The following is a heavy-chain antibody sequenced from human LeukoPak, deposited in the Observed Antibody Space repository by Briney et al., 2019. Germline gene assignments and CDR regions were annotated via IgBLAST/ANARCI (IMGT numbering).Heavy chain of an antibody. CDR1: GFTFSSYA. Sequence: GGSLRLSCAASGFTFSSYAMSWVRQAPGKGLEWVSAISGSGGSTYYADSVKGRFTISRDNSKNTLFLQMNSLRAEDTAVYYCAKSKMLGITMSLFDYWGQGTLVTVSS. J-gene: IGHJ4*02. D-gene: IGHD3-10*02. V-gene: IGHV3-23*01. CDR3: AKSKMLGITMSLFDY. CDR2: ISGSGGST.